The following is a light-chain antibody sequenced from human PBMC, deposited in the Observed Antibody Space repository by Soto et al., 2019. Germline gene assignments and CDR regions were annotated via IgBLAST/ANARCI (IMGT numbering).Light chain of an antibody. V-gene: IGKV1-5*01. CDR1: QSLTRW. CDR3: QQYDSYSPWT. CDR2: DGS. Sequence: DIQMTQSPSTLSASVGDRVTITCRASQSLTRWLAWYQQIPGKAPKLLISDGSNLERGVPSRFSGSGSGTEFTLTISSLQPDDFATYYCQQYDSYSPWTFGQGTRWIS. J-gene: IGKJ1*01.